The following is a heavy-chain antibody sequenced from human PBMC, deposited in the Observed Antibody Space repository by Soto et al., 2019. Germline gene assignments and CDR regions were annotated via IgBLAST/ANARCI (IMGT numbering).Heavy chain of an antibody. Sequence: QVQLVESGGGVVQPGRSLRLSCAASGFTFSSYGMHWVRQAPGKGLEWVAVISYDGSNKYYADSVKGRFTISRDNSKNTLYLQMYSLRAEDTAVYYCAKILPNTAGAFQHWGQGTLVTVSS. CDR1: GFTFSSYG. CDR3: AKILPNTAGAFQH. J-gene: IGHJ1*01. V-gene: IGHV3-30*18. CDR2: ISYDGSNK. D-gene: IGHD6-13*01.